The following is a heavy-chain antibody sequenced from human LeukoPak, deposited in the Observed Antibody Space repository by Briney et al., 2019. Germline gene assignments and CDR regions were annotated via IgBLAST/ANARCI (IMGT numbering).Heavy chain of an antibody. CDR1: GYTFTSYY. CDR2: INPSGGST. D-gene: IGHD6-19*01. V-gene: IGHV1-46*01. J-gene: IGHJ4*02. Sequence: ASVRVSCRASGYTFTSYYMHWVRQAPGQGLEWMGIINPSGGSTSYAQKFQGRVTMTRDTSTSTVYMELSSLRSEDTAVYYCATDLSSGWYSGFDYWGQGTLVTVSS. CDR3: ATDLSSGWYSGFDY.